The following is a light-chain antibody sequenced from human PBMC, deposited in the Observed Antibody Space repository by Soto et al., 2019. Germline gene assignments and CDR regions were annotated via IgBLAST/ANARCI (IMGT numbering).Light chain of an antibody. V-gene: IGKV3-20*01. Sequence: EIVLTQSPGTLSLSPGERATLSCRASQSVSSSYLAWNQQKPGQAPRLLICGASSRATGIPDRFSGSGSGTDFTLTISRLEPEDFAVYYCQQYGSSPYTFGQGTKLEIK. CDR3: QQYGSSPYT. CDR2: GAS. J-gene: IGKJ2*01. CDR1: QSVSSSY.